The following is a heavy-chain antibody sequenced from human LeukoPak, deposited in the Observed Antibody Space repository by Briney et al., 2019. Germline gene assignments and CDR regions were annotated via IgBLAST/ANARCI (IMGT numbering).Heavy chain of an antibody. CDR2: IDPSDSYT. CDR1: GYSFTSNW. CDR3: ARQPEGTWFDP. V-gene: IGHV5-10-1*01. D-gene: IGHD1-1*01. Sequence: GESLKISCKGSGYSFTSNWISWVRQMPGKGLEWMGRIDPSDSYTNYSPSFQGHVTTSADKSISTAYLQWSSLKASDTAMYYCARQPEGTWFDPWGQGTLVTVSS. J-gene: IGHJ5*02.